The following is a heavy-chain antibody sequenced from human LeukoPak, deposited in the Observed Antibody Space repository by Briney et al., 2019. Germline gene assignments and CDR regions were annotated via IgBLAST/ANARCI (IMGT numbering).Heavy chain of an antibody. CDR2: INTNTGNP. D-gene: IGHD6-6*01. CDR1: GYTFTSYA. J-gene: IGHJ6*03. CDR3: ARPSIAARMYYYYYYMDV. V-gene: IGHV7-4-1*02. Sequence: ASVKVSCEASGYTFTSYAMNWVRQAPGQGLEWMGWINTNTGNPTYAQGFTGRFVFSLDTSVSTAYLQISSLKAEDTAVYYCARPSIAARMYYYYYYMDVWGKGTTVTVSS.